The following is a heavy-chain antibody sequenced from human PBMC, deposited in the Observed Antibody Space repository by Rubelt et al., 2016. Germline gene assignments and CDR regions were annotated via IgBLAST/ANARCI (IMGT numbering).Heavy chain of an antibody. V-gene: IGHV4-34*01. CDR2: INHSGST. Sequence: QAQLQQWGAGLLKPSETLSLTCAVYGGSFSGYYWSWIRQPPGKGLEWIGEINHSGSTNYNPSLKSRVTISVDTSEHQFSLKGSSVTAADTAVYYCARKGRSSVGHFDYWGQGSLVTVSS. CDR3: ARKGRSSVGHFDY. CDR1: GGSFSGYY. J-gene: IGHJ4*02.